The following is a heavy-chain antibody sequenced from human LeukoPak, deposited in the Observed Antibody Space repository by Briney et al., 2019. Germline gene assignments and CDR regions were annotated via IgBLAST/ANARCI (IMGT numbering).Heavy chain of an antibody. CDR3: AKDRQIGPYYYDSSGYIH. CDR2: ISGSADST. CDR1: GFTFSNYA. D-gene: IGHD3-22*01. J-gene: IGHJ4*02. Sequence: PGGSLRLSCAASGFTFSNYAMTWVRQAPGKGLEWVSGISGSADSTYYAESVKGRFTISRDNSKNTLYLQMNSLRAEDTAVYYCAKDRQIGPYYYDSSGYIHWGQGTLVTVSS. V-gene: IGHV3-23*01.